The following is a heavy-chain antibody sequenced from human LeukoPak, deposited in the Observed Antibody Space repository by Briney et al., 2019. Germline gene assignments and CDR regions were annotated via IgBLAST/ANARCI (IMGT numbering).Heavy chain of an antibody. Sequence: ASVKVSCKASGYTFTGYYMHWVRQAPGQGLKWMGWINPSSGGTNYAQKFQGRVTMTRDTSISTAYMELSRLRSDDTAVYYCARTDGIVVVTASVAVFDPWGQGTLATVSS. CDR2: INPSSGGT. CDR3: ARTDGIVVVTASVAVFDP. V-gene: IGHV1-2*02. CDR1: GYTFTGYY. J-gene: IGHJ5*02. D-gene: IGHD2-21*02.